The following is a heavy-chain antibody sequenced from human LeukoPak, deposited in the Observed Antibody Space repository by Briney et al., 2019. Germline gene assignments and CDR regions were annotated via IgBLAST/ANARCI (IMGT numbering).Heavy chain of an antibody. CDR1: GFTFGKYW. D-gene: IGHD3-16*02. CDR2: INSDGSST. Sequence: GGSLRLSCVASGFTFGKYWMSWVRQAPGKGLVWVSRINSDGSSTSYADSVKGRFTISRDNAKNTLYLQMNSLRAEDTAVYYCARARRDYDYVWGSYRLDYWGQGTLVTVSS. V-gene: IGHV3-74*01. CDR3: ARARRDYDYVWGSYRLDY. J-gene: IGHJ4*02.